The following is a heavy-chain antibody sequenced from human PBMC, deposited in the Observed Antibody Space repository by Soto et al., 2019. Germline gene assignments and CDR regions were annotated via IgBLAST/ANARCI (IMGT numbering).Heavy chain of an antibody. J-gene: IGHJ4*02. V-gene: IGHV3-74*01. D-gene: IGHD6-19*01. Sequence: WGSLRLSCAASGLTFRDHWIHWVRQGPGKGLVWVSRINGDGSSTNYADSVKGRFTISRDNAKNTLYLQMNSLRAEDTAVYYCVDGMSGWPFWGQGTLVTVSS. CDR2: INGDGSST. CDR3: VDGMSGWPF. CDR1: GLTFRDHW.